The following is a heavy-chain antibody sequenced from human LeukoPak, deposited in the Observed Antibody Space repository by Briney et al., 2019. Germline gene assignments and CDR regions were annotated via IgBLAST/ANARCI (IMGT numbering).Heavy chain of an antibody. J-gene: IGHJ4*02. CDR1: GFTFDDYG. Sequence: GGSLRLSCAASGFTFDDYGMSWVRQAPGKGLEWVSYISSSGSTIYYADSVKGRFTISRDNAKNSLYLQMNSLRAEDTAVYYCAREGGYYNHIFDYWGQGTLVTVSS. CDR3: AREGGYYNHIFDY. V-gene: IGHV3-11*04. CDR2: ISSSGSTI. D-gene: IGHD3-9*01.